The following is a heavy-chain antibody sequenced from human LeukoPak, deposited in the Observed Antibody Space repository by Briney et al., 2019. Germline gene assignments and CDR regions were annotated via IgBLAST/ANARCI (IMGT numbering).Heavy chain of an antibody. Sequence: GGSLRLSCAASGFTFSSYAMHWVRQAPGKGLEWVAVISYDGSNKYYADSVKGRFTISRDNSKNTLYPQMNSLRAEDTAVYYCASSTSGYDFDYWGQGTLVTVSS. V-gene: IGHV3-30-3*01. J-gene: IGHJ4*02. CDR1: GFTFSSYA. CDR2: ISYDGSNK. D-gene: IGHD5-12*01. CDR3: ASSTSGYDFDY.